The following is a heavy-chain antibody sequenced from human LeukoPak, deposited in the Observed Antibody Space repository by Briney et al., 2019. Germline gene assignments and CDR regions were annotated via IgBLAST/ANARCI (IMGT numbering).Heavy chain of an antibody. J-gene: IGHJ4*02. CDR2: ISYDGDNK. CDR3: ARGYHGSAGSNFDY. D-gene: IGHD3-10*01. V-gene: IGHV3-30*09. CDR1: GFNFKTHS. Sequence: PGRSVRLSCAASGFNFKTHSIHWVRQAPGKGLDWVAGISYDGDNKYYADSVKGRFAVSRDNSKNTVDLQMDSLTPEDTGLYYCARGYHGSAGSNFDYGREGSLVTVSS.